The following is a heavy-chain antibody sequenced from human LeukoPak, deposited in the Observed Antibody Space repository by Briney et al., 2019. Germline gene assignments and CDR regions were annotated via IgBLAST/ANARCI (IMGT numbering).Heavy chain of an antibody. Sequence: GGSLRLSCAASGFSFSTNSMNWVRQVPGKGLEWISYISSNSATTYYADSVKGRFTISRDNAKNSLYLHMNSLRADDTAVYYCARDTRSLIDYWGQGTLVTVSS. J-gene: IGHJ4*02. V-gene: IGHV3-48*01. CDR3: ARDTRSLIDY. D-gene: IGHD1-26*01. CDR1: GFSFSTNS. CDR2: ISSNSATT.